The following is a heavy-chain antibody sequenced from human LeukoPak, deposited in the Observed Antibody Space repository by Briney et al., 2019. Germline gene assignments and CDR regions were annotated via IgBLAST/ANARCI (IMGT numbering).Heavy chain of an antibody. V-gene: IGHV4-59*01. Sequence: PSETLSLTCTVSGDSISSYYWSWIRQPPGKGLEWIGYIYYSGSTNYNPSLKSRVTISVDTSKNQFSLKLSSVTAADTAVYYCARSPVGTNFDYWGQGTLVTVSS. D-gene: IGHD4-17*01. J-gene: IGHJ4*02. CDR2: IYYSGST. CDR1: GDSISSYY. CDR3: ARSPVGTNFDY.